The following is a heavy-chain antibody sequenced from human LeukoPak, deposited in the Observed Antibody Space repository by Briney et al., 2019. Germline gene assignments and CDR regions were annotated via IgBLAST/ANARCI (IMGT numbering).Heavy chain of an antibody. Sequence: RASVKVSCKASGYTFTSYDINWVRQATGQGLEWMGWMNPSSGNTGYAQKFQGRVTMTRNTSISTAYMELSSLRSEDTAVYYCARVRGSYLGDAFDIWGQGTMVTVSS. V-gene: IGHV1-8*01. CDR2: MNPSSGNT. CDR3: ARVRGSYLGDAFDI. D-gene: IGHD1-26*01. CDR1: GYTFTSYD. J-gene: IGHJ3*02.